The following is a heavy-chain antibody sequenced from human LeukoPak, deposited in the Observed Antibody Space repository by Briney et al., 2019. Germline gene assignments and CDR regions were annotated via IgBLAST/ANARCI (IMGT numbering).Heavy chain of an antibody. V-gene: IGHV4-61*05. CDR1: GGSISSSSYY. D-gene: IGHD3-16*01. CDR3: ARGGYYMDV. Sequence: PSETLSLTCTVSGGSISSSSYYWGWIRQPPGEGLEWIGYVYYSGSTNYNPSLESRVTISLDTSKNQFSLRLNSVTAADTAVYYCARGGYYMDVWGKGTTVTVFS. CDR2: VYYSGST. J-gene: IGHJ6*03.